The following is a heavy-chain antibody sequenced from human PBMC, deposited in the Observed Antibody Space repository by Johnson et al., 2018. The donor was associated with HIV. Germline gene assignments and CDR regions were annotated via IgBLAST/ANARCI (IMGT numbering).Heavy chain of an antibody. CDR3: ARTLKWELLPNDAFDI. D-gene: IGHD1-26*01. CDR1: GFTFDDYG. V-gene: IGHV3-20*04. CDR2: INWNGGST. J-gene: IGHJ3*02. Sequence: VQLVESGGGVVRPGGSLRLSCAASGFTFDDYGMSWVRQGPGKGLQWVSGINWNGGSTGYADSVKGRFTISRDNAKNSLYLQMNSLRAEDTALYYCARTLKWELLPNDAFDIWGQGTMVTVSS.